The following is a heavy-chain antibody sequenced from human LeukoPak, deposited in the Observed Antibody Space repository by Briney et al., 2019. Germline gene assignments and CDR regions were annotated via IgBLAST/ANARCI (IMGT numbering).Heavy chain of an antibody. J-gene: IGHJ4*02. V-gene: IGHV4-39*02. CDR2: FYYSGST. CDR1: GGSISSSTYY. CDR3: ARERFGYYYDNSGYWRFFDY. D-gene: IGHD3-22*01. Sequence: PSETLSLTCTVSGGSISSSTYYWGWIRQPPGKGLEWIGSFYYSGSTYYNPSLKSRVTISVDTSKNQFSLKLSSVTAADTAVYYCARERFGYYYDNSGYWRFFDYWGQGTLLTVSS.